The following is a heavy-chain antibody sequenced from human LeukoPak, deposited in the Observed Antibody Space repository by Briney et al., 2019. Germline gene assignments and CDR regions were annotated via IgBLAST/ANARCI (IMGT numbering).Heavy chain of an antibody. J-gene: IGHJ5*02. CDR3: AKNYEFWSGYSNWFDT. D-gene: IGHD3-3*01. V-gene: IGHV3-23*01. CDR2: ISGSGGST. Sequence: GGSLRLSCAASGFTFSSYAMSWVRQAPGKGLEWVSAISGSGGSTYYADSVKGRFTISRDNSKNTLYLQMNSLRAEDTAVYYCAKNYEFWSGYSNWFDTWGQGTLVTVSS. CDR1: GFTFSSYA.